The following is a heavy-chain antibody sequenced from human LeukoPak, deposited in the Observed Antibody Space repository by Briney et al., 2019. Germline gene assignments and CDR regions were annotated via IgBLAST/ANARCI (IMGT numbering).Heavy chain of an antibody. CDR2: ISGSGGST. D-gene: IGHD3-10*01. CDR3: AKDRLWFGELFPFDY. J-gene: IGHJ4*02. Sequence: GGSLRLSCAASGFTFSSYGMSWVRQAPGKGLEWVSAISGSGGSTYYADSVKGRFTISRDNSKNTLYLQMNSLRAEDTAVYYCAKDRLWFGELFPFDYWGQGTLVTVSS. V-gene: IGHV3-23*01. CDR1: GFTFSSYG.